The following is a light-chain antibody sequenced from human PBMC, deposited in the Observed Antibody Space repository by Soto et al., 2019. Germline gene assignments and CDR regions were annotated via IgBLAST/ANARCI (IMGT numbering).Light chain of an antibody. V-gene: IGLV2-11*01. CDR3: YSYGGSYTWV. CDR2: DVS. Sequence: QSALTQPRSVSGSPGQSFTISCTGTSGDVGGYNFVSWYQQHPGKAPTLMIFDVSQRPSGVPDRFSGSKSGNTASLTISGLQADDEAGYYCYSYGGSYTWVFGGGAQRTVL. CDR1: SGDVGGYNF. J-gene: IGLJ3*02.